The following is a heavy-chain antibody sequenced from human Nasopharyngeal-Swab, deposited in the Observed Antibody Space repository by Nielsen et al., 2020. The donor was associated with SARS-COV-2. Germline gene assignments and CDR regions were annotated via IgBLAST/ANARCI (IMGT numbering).Heavy chain of an antibody. J-gene: IGHJ4*02. CDR1: GGSISSSNW. V-gene: IGHV4-4*02. Sequence: SETLSLTCAVSGGSISSSNWWTWVRQPPGKGLQWIGEIYHSGSTNYNPSLKSRVTISVDTSKNQFSLKLSSVTAADTAVYYCARGPRGSGTSSSSYYFDYWGQGTLVTVSS. CDR3: ARGPRGSGTSSSSYYFDY. CDR2: IYHSGST. D-gene: IGHD6-6*01.